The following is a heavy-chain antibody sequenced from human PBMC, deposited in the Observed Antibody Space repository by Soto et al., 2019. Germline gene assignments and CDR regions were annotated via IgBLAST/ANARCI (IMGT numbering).Heavy chain of an antibody. CDR1: GGSFSGYY. V-gene: IGHV4-34*01. J-gene: IGHJ5*02. Sequence: SETLSLTCAVYGGSFSGYYWSWIRQPPGKGLEWIGEINHSGSTNYNPSLKSRVTISVDTSKNQFSLKLSSVTAADTAVYYCARGTVLPNWFDPWGQGTLVTVSS. CDR2: INHSGST. CDR3: ARGTVLPNWFDP. D-gene: IGHD4-17*01.